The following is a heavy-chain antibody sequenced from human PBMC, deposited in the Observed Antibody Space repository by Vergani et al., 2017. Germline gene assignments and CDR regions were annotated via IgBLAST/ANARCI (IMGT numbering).Heavy chain of an antibody. D-gene: IGHD6-13*01. J-gene: IGHJ4*02. V-gene: IGHV3-15*01. CDR3: TTVWGSSXFDY. CDR1: GFAFSNAW. Sequence: EVQLVESGGGLVEPGGSLRLSCAASGFAFSNAWISWVRQAPGKGLEWVGRIRSNTDGATTDYAAPVKDRFTSSRDDSKSTLYLQMNSLKTEDTAVYYCTTVWGSSXFDYWGQGTLVTVSS. CDR2: IRSNTDGATT.